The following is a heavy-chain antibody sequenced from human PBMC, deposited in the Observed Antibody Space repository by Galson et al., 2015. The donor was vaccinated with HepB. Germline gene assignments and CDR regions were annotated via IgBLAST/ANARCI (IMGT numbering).Heavy chain of an antibody. CDR3: ASTHYDFWSGYYDYYYYGMDV. J-gene: IGHJ6*02. CDR2: ISSSSSYI. CDR1: GFTFSSYS. V-gene: IGHV3-21*01. D-gene: IGHD3-3*01. Sequence: SLRLSCAASGFTFSSYSMNWVRQAPGKGLEWVSSISSSSSYIYYADSVKGRFTISRDNAKNSLYLQMNSLRAEDTAVYYCASTHYDFWSGYYDYYYYGMDVWGQGTTVTVSS.